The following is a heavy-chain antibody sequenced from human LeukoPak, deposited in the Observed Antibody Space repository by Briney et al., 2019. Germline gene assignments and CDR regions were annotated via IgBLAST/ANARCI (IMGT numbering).Heavy chain of an antibody. CDR3: ARVTPSYWYFDL. J-gene: IGHJ2*01. V-gene: IGHV3-7*05. CDR2: INKNGGDQ. CDR1: GFTFSTYW. Sequence: GGSLRLSCAASGFTFSTYWMTWVRQAPGKGLEWVANINKNGGDQYYGDSVKGRFTISRDNTKNSLYLQMNSLRAEDTAMYYCARVTPSYWYFDLWGRGTQVTVSS.